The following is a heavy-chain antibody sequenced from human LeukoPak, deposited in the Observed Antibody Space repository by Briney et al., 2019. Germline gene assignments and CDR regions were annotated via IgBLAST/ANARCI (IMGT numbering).Heavy chain of an antibody. Sequence: AGGSPRLSCAASGITFSGSGMSWVRQAPGKGLEWVGRIKSKTDGGTTDYAAPVKGRFTISRDDSKNTLYLQMNSLKTEDTAVYYCNRGRYYRWGQGTLVTVSS. CDR2: IKSKTDGGTT. D-gene: IGHD3-10*01. J-gene: IGHJ5*02. CDR3: NRGRYYR. V-gene: IGHV3-15*01. CDR1: GITFSGSG.